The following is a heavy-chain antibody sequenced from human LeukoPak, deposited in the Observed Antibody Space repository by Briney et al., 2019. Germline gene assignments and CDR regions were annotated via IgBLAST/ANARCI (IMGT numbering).Heavy chain of an antibody. CDR3: ARDRVVVPAAFDY. CDR2: INPNSGGT. CDR1: GYTFTAYC. J-gene: IGHJ4*02. V-gene: IGHV1-2*02. D-gene: IGHD2-2*01. Sequence: ASVKVSCKASGYTFTAYCMHWVRQAPGQGLEWMGWINPNSGGTNYAQKFQGRVTMTRDTSISTAYMELSRLRSDDTAVYYCARDRVVVPAAFDYWGQGTLVTVSS.